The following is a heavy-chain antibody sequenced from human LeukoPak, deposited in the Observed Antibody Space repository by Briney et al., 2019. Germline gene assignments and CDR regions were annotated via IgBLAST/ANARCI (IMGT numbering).Heavy chain of an antibody. V-gene: IGHV1-2*02. D-gene: IGHD2-15*01. CDR3: ARGLVVVAATGWFDP. J-gene: IGHJ5*02. CDR1: GYTFTGYY. Sequence: ASVKVSCKASGYTFTGYYMHWVRQAPGQGLEWMGWINPNSGGTNYAQKFQGRVTMTRDTSISTAYMELSRLRSDDTAVYYCARGLVVVAATGWFDPWGRGTLVTVSS. CDR2: INPNSGGT.